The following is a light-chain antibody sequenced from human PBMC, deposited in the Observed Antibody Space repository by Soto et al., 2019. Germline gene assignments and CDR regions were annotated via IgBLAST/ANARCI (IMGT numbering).Light chain of an antibody. CDR1: QSVSSSY. CDR3: QQYGSSLTWT. Sequence: EIVLTQSPGTLSLSPGERATLSCRASQSVSSSYLAWYQQKPGQAPRLLIYGASSRATGIPDRFSGSVSGTDFTLTISRLEPEDFAVYYCQQYGSSLTWTFGKGTKVDIK. J-gene: IGKJ1*01. CDR2: GAS. V-gene: IGKV3-20*01.